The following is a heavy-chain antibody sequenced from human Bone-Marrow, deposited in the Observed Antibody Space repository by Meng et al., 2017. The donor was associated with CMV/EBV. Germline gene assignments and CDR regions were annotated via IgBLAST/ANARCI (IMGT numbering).Heavy chain of an antibody. CDR2: IIPIFGTA. CDR3: ARGRTVATIFPDY. D-gene: IGHD5-12*01. Sequence: SVKVSCKASGGTFSSYAISWVRQAPGQGLEWMGGIIPIFGTANYEQKFQGRVTITTDESTSTAYMELSSLRSEDTAVYYCARGRTVATIFPDYWGQGTLVTVSS. V-gene: IGHV1-69*05. CDR1: GGTFSSYA. J-gene: IGHJ4*02.